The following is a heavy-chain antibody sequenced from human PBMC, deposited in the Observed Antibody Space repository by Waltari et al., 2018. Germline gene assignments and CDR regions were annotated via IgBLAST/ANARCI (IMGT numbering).Heavy chain of an antibody. D-gene: IGHD2-15*01. CDR3: AKDGGYCSGGSCYGYYFDY. CDR2: ISWDGGSK. Sequence: EVQLVESGGVVVQPGGSLRLSCAASGFTFDDYTMHWVRQAPGKGLEWVSLISWDGGSKYYADYVKGQFTISRDNSKNSLYLQMNSLRTEDTALYYCAKDGGYCSGGSCYGYYFDYWGQGTLVTVSS. CDR1: GFTFDDYT. V-gene: IGHV3-43*01. J-gene: IGHJ4*02.